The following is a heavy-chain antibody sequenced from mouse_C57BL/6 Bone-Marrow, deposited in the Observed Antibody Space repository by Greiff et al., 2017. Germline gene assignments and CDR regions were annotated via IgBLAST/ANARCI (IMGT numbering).Heavy chain of an antibody. J-gene: IGHJ4*01. CDR2: IDPENGDT. D-gene: IGHD1-1*01. V-gene: IGHV14-4*01. CDR1: GYNIKDDY. CDR3: TTDTTVIATYYAMDY. Sequence: DVKLVEPGAELVRPGASVKLSCTASGYNIKDDYMHWVKQRPEQGLEWIGWIDPENGDTEYASKFQGKATMTADTSSNTAYLQLSSLTSEDTAVYYCTTDTTVIATYYAMDYWGQGTSVTVSS.